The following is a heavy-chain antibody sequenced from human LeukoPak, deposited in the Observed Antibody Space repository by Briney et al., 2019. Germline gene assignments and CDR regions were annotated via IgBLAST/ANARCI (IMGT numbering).Heavy chain of an antibody. Sequence: PGGSLRLSCAASGFSLNRYWMSWVRQAPGKGLEWVANMKQDGSEKKYVDSVKGRFTISRDNTKNTLYLQMNSLRAEDTAVYYCARDRSMVRGVIHHYYYYGMDVWGQGTTVTVSS. CDR3: ARDRSMVRGVIHHYYYYGMDV. CDR2: MKQDGSEK. J-gene: IGHJ6*02. D-gene: IGHD3-10*01. CDR1: GFSLNRYW. V-gene: IGHV3-7*01.